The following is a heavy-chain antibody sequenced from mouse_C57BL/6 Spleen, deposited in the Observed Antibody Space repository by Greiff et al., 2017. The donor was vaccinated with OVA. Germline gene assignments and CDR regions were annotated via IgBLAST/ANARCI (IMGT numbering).Heavy chain of an antibody. J-gene: IGHJ3*01. CDR3: ARTGDYAWFAY. CDR2: IYPSDSET. CDR1: GYTFTSYW. V-gene: IGHV1-61*01. D-gene: IGHD2-4*01. Sequence: QVQLKQPGAELVRPGSSVKLSCKASGYTFTSYWMDWVKQRPGQGLEWIGNIYPSDSETHYNQKFKDKATLTVDKSSSTAYMQLSSLTSEDSAVYYCARTGDYAWFAYWGQGTLVTVSA.